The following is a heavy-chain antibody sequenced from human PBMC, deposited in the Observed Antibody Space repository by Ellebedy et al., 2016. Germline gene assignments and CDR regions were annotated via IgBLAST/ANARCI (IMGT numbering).Heavy chain of an antibody. V-gene: IGHV4-30-4*01. CDR1: GGSITSGDYY. Sequence: SETLSLTXNVSGGSITSGDYYWSWIRQPPGKGLEWIGYIYYSGNTYYNPSLRSRLTISLDTSKSQFSLRLTSVIAADTAVYYCAVEGSASDAFEIWGHGTMVTVSS. D-gene: IGHD2-2*01. CDR3: AVEGSASDAFEI. J-gene: IGHJ3*02. CDR2: IYYSGNT.